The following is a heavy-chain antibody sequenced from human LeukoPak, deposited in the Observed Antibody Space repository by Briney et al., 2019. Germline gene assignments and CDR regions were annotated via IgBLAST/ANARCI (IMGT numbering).Heavy chain of an antibody. V-gene: IGHV3-11*03. J-gene: IGHJ4*02. D-gene: IGHD5-24*01. CDR1: GFTFTDYY. CDR3: ARLSREGYNRHDY. Sequence: GGSLRLSCAASGFTFTDYYMSWIRQAPGKGRECVSYISTSSSFTNYADSVEGRFTSSRDNAKNSLYLQMNSLRAEDTAVYYCARLSREGYNRHDYWGQGTLVTVSS. CDR2: ISTSSSFT.